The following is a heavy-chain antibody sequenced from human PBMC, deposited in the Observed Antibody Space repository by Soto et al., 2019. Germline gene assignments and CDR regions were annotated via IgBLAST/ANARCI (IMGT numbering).Heavy chain of an antibody. CDR2: IYYSGST. CDR3: AREFLYEASSYYYGMDV. J-gene: IGHJ6*02. D-gene: IGHD2-8*01. Sequence: KASGTLSLTCTVSGGSSSRGGYYWSWIRQHPGKGLEWIGYIYYSGSTYYNPSLKSRVTISVDTSKNQFSLKLSSVTAADTAVYYCAREFLYEASSYYYGMDVWGQGTTVTVSS. V-gene: IGHV4-31*03. CDR1: GGSSSRGGYY.